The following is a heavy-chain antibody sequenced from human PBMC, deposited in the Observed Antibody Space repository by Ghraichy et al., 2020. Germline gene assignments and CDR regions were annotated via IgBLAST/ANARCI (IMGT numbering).Heavy chain of an antibody. Sequence: GGSLRLSCGASGFSFSTYWMHWVRQAPGKGLMWVAHINGDGSSTAYADSVKGRFTFSRDNAKNTLYLQMNSLRAEDTAVYYCARGGSIYCSVVSCYWGDYWGRGTLVTVSS. J-gene: IGHJ4*02. V-gene: IGHV3-74*01. CDR3: ARGGSIYCSVVSCYWGDY. CDR1: GFSFSTYW. CDR2: INGDGSST. D-gene: IGHD2-15*01.